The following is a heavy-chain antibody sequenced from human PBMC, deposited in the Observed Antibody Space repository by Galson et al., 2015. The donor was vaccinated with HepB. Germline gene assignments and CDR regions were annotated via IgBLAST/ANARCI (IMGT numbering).Heavy chain of an antibody. D-gene: IGHD3-22*01. CDR1: GFTFSSYA. J-gene: IGHJ4*02. Sequence: SLRLSCAASGFTFSSYAMHWVRQAPGKGLEWVAVISYDGSNKYYADSVKGRFTISRDNSKNTLYLQMNSLRAEDTAVYYCARDIGGYYDSSGYYYRGFDYWGQGTLVTVSS. CDR2: ISYDGSNK. CDR3: ARDIGGYYDSSGYYYRGFDY. V-gene: IGHV3-30*04.